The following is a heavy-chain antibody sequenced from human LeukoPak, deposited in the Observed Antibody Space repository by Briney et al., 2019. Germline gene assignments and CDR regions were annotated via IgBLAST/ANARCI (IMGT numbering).Heavy chain of an antibody. Sequence: GGSLRLSCAASGFTFSSYAMHWVRQAPGKGLEWVAVISYDGSNKYYADSVKGRFTISRDNSKNTLYLQMNGLRAEDTAVYYCSRSAYYDGSGNYYDYWGQGTLVTVSS. D-gene: IGHD3-22*01. CDR2: ISYDGSNK. CDR3: SRSAYYDGSGNYYDY. J-gene: IGHJ4*02. CDR1: GFTFSSYA. V-gene: IGHV3-30-3*01.